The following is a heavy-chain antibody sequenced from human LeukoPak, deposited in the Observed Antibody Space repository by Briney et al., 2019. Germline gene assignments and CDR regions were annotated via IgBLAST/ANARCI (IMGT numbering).Heavy chain of an antibody. V-gene: IGHV4-34*01. J-gene: IGHJ3*02. CDR3: ARVSSRFLEWLLYRSYAFDI. D-gene: IGHD3-3*01. Sequence: SETLSLTCAVYGGSFSGYYWSWIRQLPGKGLEWIGEINHSGSTNYNPSLKSRVTISVDTSKNQFSLKLSSVTAADTAVYYCARVSSRFLEWLLYRSYAFDIWGQGTMVTVSS. CDR2: INHSGST. CDR1: GGSFSGYY.